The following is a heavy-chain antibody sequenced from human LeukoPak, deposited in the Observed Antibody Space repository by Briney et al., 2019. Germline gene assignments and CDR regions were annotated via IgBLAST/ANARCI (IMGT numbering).Heavy chain of an antibody. V-gene: IGHV3-23*01. CDR2: ISGSGGST. CDR3: AKVVVPAAIVYYYYGMDV. CDR1: GFTFSSYA. J-gene: IGHJ6*02. Sequence: GGSLRLSCAASGFTFSSYAMSWVRQAPGKGLEWVSAISGSGGSTYYAASVKGRFTISRDNSKNTLYLQMNSLRAEDTAVYYCAKVVVPAAIVYYYYGMDVWGQGTTVTVSS. D-gene: IGHD2-2*02.